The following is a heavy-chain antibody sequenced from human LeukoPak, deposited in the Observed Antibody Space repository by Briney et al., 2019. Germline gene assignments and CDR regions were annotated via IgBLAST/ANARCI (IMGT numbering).Heavy chain of an antibody. Sequence: GGSLRLSCAPSGFTLSSRYMSWVRQAPGKGLEWVSVIHGDGSTYYADSVKGRFTISRDNSKNTLYLQMNSLRAEDTAVYYCARGESSDCTCIDYWGQGTLVSVSS. D-gene: IGHD2-21*02. V-gene: IGHV3-53*01. CDR2: IHGDGST. J-gene: IGHJ4*02. CDR1: GFTLSSRY. CDR3: ARGESSDCTCIDY.